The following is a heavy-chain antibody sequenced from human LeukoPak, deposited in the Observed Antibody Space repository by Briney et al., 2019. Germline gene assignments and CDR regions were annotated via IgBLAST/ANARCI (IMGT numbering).Heavy chain of an antibody. CDR2: ISSSNIII. CDR3: TKVPRQHDNWFDP. V-gene: IGHV3-48*01. D-gene: IGHD6-13*01. Sequence: GGSLRLSCAASGFTFSSYAMSWVRQAPGKGLEGVSYISSSNIIIHYADSVKGRFTISRDDAKNSLYLQMNSLRAEDTAVYYCTKVPRQHDNWFDPWGQGTLVTVSS. J-gene: IGHJ5*02. CDR1: GFTFSSYA.